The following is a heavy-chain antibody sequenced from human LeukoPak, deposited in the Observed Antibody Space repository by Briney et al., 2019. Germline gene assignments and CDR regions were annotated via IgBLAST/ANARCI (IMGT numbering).Heavy chain of an antibody. CDR2: INPNSGGT. J-gene: IGHJ4*02. Sequence: ASVKVSCKASGYTFTGYYMHWVRQAPGQGLEWMGWINPNSGGTNYAQKFQGRVTMTKDTSISTAYMELSRLRSDDTAVYYCARETAMVPPRFDYWGQGTLVTVSS. D-gene: IGHD5-18*01. V-gene: IGHV1-2*02. CDR1: GYTFTGYY. CDR3: ARETAMVPPRFDY.